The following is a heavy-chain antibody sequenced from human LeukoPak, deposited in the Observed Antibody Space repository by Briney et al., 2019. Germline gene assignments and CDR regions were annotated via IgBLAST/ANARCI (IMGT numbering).Heavy chain of an antibody. CDR3: TPFSKDNGNYGLDY. D-gene: IGHD1-7*01. Sequence: KPGGALRLSCAASGFTFSNAWMTCVRQAPGKGLEWVGRIKSKTDGGTTDYAAPVKGRFTISRDDSKNTLYLQMNSLKTEDTAVYYCTPFSKDNGNYGLDYWGQGTLVTVSS. CDR1: GFTFSNAW. J-gene: IGHJ4*02. V-gene: IGHV3-15*01. CDR2: IKSKTDGGTT.